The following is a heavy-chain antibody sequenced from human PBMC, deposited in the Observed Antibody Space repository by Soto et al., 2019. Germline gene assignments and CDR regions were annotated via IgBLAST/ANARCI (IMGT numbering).Heavy chain of an antibody. Sequence: QVQLQESGPGLVKPSGTLSLTCAVSGVSISSSQWWSWVRQHPGEGLEWIGEIYHNERTNYNPSLKSRLTMSLDKSKHQVSLKLSSVTAADTATYYCGRTKDYFYGVDVWGQGTTVTVSS. V-gene: IGHV4-4*02. J-gene: IGHJ6*02. CDR1: GVSISSSQW. CDR2: IYHNERT. CDR3: GRTKDYFYGVDV.